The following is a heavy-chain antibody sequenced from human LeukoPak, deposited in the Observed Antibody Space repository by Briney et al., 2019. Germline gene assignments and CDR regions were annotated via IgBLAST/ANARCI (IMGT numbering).Heavy chain of an antibody. J-gene: IGHJ5*02. CDR3: ARWVAVVRGVNNWFDP. CDR1: GGSISSGDYY. D-gene: IGHD3-10*01. V-gene: IGHV4-30-4*01. CDR2: IYYSGST. Sequence: SETLSLTCTVSGGSISSGDYYWSWIRQPPGKGLEWIGYIYYSGSTYYNPSLKSRVTISVDTSKNQFSLKLSSVTAADTAVYYCARWVAVVRGVNNWFDPWGQGTLVTVSS.